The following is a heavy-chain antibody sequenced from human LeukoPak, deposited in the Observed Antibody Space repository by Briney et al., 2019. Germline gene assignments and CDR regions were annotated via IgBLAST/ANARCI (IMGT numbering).Heavy chain of an antibody. CDR3: ARAGIVGATGALDY. V-gene: IGHV4-30-4*08. Sequence: LSLTCTVSGGSIGSGGYYWSWIRQHPGKGLEWIGYIYYSGSTYYNPSLKSRVTISVDTSKNQFSLKLSSVTAADTAVYYCARAGIVGATGALDYWGQGTLVTVSS. J-gene: IGHJ4*02. CDR2: IYYSGST. D-gene: IGHD1-26*01. CDR1: GGSIGSGGYY.